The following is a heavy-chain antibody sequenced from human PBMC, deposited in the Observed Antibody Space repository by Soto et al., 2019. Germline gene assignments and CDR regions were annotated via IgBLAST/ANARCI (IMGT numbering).Heavy chain of an antibody. D-gene: IGHD5-18*01. J-gene: IGHJ4*02. CDR2: IYYSGST. V-gene: IGHV4-39*01. Sequence: SETLSLTCTVSGGSISSSSYYWGWIRQPPGKGLEWSGSIYYSGSTYYNPSLKGRVTISVDTSKNQFSLKLSSVTAADTAVYYCARTQRGGYSHGCHDYWGKGTLVPVSS. CDR3: ARTQRGGYSHGCHDY. CDR1: GGSISSSSYY.